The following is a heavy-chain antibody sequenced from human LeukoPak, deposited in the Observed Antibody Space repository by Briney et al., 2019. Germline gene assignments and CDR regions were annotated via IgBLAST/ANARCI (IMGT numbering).Heavy chain of an antibody. J-gene: IGHJ4*02. V-gene: IGHV4-59*01. CDR2: IYYSGST. Sequence: ASETLSLTCTVSGGSISSYYWSWIRQPPGKGLEWIGYIYYSGSTNYNPSLKSRVTISVDTSKNQFSLKLSSVTAADTAVYYCARGPISFDYWGRGTLVTVSS. CDR1: GGSISSYY. CDR3: ARGPISFDY.